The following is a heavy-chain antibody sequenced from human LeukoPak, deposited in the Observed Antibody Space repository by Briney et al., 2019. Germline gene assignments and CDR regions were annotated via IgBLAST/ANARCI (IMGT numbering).Heavy chain of an antibody. CDR2: ISSRSSFI. Sequence: GGSLRLSCAAAGFTFSSYSMNWVRQAPGKGLEWDSSISSRSSFIYYADSVKGRFTISRDNAKNSLFLQMNSLRAEDTAIYYCARDYYDSGSYSYYYYYGMDVWGQGTTVTVSS. J-gene: IGHJ6*02. CDR1: GFTFSSYS. D-gene: IGHD3-10*01. CDR3: ARDYYDSGSYSYYYYYGMDV. V-gene: IGHV3-21*01.